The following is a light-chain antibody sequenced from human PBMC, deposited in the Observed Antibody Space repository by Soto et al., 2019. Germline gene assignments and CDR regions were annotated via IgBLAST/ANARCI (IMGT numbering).Light chain of an antibody. CDR3: QHYNTYSPT. V-gene: IGKV1-5*01. CDR1: QSISSW. J-gene: IGKJ1*01. Sequence: IQMPQSHSPLSASVGDRFNITFRASQSISSWLAWYQQKPGKAPKLLIYDASSLESGVPSRFSGGESGTTFTLTISSLQPDEFATYYCQHYNTYSPTCGQGTKVDI. CDR2: DAS.